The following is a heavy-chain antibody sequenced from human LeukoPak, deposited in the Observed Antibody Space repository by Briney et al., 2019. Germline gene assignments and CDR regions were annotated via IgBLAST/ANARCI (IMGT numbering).Heavy chain of an antibody. Sequence: SETLSLTCIVSGGSISSTTYYWGWIRQPPGKGLELIESIYYSGSTWYNPSLKSRVTVSADTSKNQFSLKLTSVTAADTAVYYCARDRACSNGVCSYFDYWGQGTVVTVSS. J-gene: IGHJ4*02. CDR3: ARDRACSNGVCSYFDY. D-gene: IGHD2-8*01. V-gene: IGHV4-39*01. CDR2: IYYSGST. CDR1: GGSISSTTYY.